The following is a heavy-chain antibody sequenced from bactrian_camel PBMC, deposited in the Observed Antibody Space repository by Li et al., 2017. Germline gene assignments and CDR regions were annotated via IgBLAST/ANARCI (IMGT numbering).Heavy chain of an antibody. CDR1: RVTSSTRS. Sequence: VQLVESGGGSVQAGGSLRLSCVPARVTSSTRSMAWFRQGSGEGVVGREGVAAIEGDGTTTYADSVQGRFTISKDNAKNTLYLQMNSLKPEDTAMYYCAAKIVEGSCSVVTAIDLWGNGTQVTVS. J-gene: IGHJ4*01. CDR2: IEGDGTT. V-gene: IGHV3S9*01. D-gene: IGHD6*01. CDR3: AAKIVEGSCSVVTAIDL.